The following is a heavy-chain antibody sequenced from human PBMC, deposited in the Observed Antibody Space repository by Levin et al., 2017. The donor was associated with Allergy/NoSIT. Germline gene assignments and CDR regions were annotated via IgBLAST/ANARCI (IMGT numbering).Heavy chain of an antibody. Sequence: GGSLRLSCAASGFTFSSCWMHWVRQVPGKGLVWVARMNPEETTISYADSVRGRFIISRDNAQNTLYLQMHSLRPEDTAIYYCARGLYGDPVDSWGQGTLVAVSS. V-gene: IGHV3-74*01. D-gene: IGHD4-17*01. CDR3: ARGLYGDPVDS. J-gene: IGHJ4*02. CDR2: MNPEETTI. CDR1: GFTFSSCW.